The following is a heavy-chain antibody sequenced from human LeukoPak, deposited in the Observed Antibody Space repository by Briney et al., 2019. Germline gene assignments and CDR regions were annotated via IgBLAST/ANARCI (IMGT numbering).Heavy chain of an antibody. CDR2: IYTTGRT. V-gene: IGHV4-4*07. CDR1: GGSINSYW. Sequence: SETLSLTCSVSGGSINSYWWSWIRQPAGKGLEFIGRIYTTGRTNYNPSLKSRVSMSVDTSKNKFSLKLRSVTAADTAVYFCARAGYTISSYRFDYWGPGALVTVSP. D-gene: IGHD3-16*02. CDR3: ARAGYTISSYRFDY. J-gene: IGHJ4*02.